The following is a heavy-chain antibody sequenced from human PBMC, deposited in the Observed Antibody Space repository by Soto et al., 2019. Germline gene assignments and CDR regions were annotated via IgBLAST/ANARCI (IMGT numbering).Heavy chain of an antibody. D-gene: IGHD5-12*01. CDR3: AKDGNSGYDYHYYYYMDV. CDR1: GFTFSSYA. J-gene: IGHJ6*03. Sequence: EVQLLESGGGLVQPGGSLRLSCAASGFTFSSYAMSWVRQAPGKGLEWVSAISGSGGSTYYADSVKGRFTISRDNSKNPLYLQMNSLRAEDTAVYYCAKDGNSGYDYHYYYYMDVWGKGTTVTVSS. V-gene: IGHV3-23*01. CDR2: ISGSGGST.